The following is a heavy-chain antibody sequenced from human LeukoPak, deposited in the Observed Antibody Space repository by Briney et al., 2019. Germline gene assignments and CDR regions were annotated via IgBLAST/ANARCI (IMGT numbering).Heavy chain of an antibody. Sequence: ASVKVSCKASGYTFTSYDINWVRRATGQGLEWMGWMNPNSGNTGYAQKFQGRVTMTRNTSISTAYMELSSLRSEDTAVYYCARVLPYYDSSGSLSDAFDIWGQGTMVTVSS. J-gene: IGHJ3*02. D-gene: IGHD3-22*01. V-gene: IGHV1-8*01. CDR3: ARVLPYYDSSGSLSDAFDI. CDR2: MNPNSGNT. CDR1: GYTFTSYD.